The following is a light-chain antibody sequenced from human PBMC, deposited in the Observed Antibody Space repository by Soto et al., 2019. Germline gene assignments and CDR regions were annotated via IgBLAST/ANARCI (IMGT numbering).Light chain of an antibody. V-gene: IGLV2-14*01. CDR3: TSHAGTINFPYI. J-gene: IGLJ1*01. CDR2: EVT. Sequence: QSALTQPASVSGSPGQSITISCTGTSSDVGTYNYVSWYQQHPGKAPKLMIYEVTNRPSGVSNRFSGSKSGNTASLTVSGLQAEDEADYYCTSHAGTINFPYIFGTGTKVTVL. CDR1: SSDVGTYNY.